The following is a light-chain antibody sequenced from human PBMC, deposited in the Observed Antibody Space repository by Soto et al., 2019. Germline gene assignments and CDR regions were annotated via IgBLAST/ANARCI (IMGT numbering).Light chain of an antibody. J-gene: IGKJ2*01. V-gene: IGKV3-20*01. CDR3: QQYISSPRT. CDR1: QSVSRNY. CDR2: GAS. Sequence: IVLTQSPGTLSLSPGERATLSCRASQSVSRNYLGWYQQKPGQAPRLLIYGASSRATGIPDRFSGSGSGTDFTLTISRLEPEDFAVYYCQQYISSPRTFGQGNRLEIK.